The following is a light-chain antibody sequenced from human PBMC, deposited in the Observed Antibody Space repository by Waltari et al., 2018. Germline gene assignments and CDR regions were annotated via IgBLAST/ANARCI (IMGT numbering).Light chain of an antibody. CDR1: LRIDDS. J-gene: IGKJ4*01. CDR2: GAS. Sequence: EIAMTQSPATRSVSRGGSATVSCRASLRIDDSLAWYQQKPGQPPRPLIHGASTRDTGIPVRFSGSGSGTDFTLTITGLQSEDFAVYFCQQYNQWPLTFGRGTKVEIK. V-gene: IGKV3-15*01. CDR3: QQYNQWPLT.